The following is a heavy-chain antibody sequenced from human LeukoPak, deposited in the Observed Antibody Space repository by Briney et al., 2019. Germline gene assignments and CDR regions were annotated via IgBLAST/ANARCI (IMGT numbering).Heavy chain of an antibody. CDR1: GFTFGDYW. V-gene: IGHV3-7*03. CDR2: IKQDGSEK. J-gene: IGHJ4*02. CDR3: ARSFGVVIPIDY. Sequence: GGSLRLSCAASGFTFGDYWMTWVRQAPGKGLEWVANIKQDGSEKYYLDSMRGRLSISRDNARSSLYLQLNSLRAEDTAVYYCARSFGVVIPIDYWGQGTLVTVSS. D-gene: IGHD3-3*01.